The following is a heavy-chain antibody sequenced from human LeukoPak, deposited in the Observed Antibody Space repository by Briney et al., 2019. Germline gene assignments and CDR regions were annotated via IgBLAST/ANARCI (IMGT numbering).Heavy chain of an antibody. V-gene: IGHV3-7*03. Sequence: GGSLRLSCAASGFTFSNFWMTWVRQAPGKGLEWVAHIKQDGSEKYYVDSLKGRFTISRDNAKNSLFLQMNSLRAEDTAVYYCVRDCSSASLSSGCYYAMDVWGKGTTVTVSS. CDR3: VRDCSSASLSSGCYYAMDV. CDR1: GFTFSNFW. J-gene: IGHJ6*04. CDR2: IKQDGSEK. D-gene: IGHD2-2*01.